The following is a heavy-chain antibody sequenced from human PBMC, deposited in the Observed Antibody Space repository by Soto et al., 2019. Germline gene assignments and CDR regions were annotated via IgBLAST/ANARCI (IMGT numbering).Heavy chain of an antibody. CDR1: GYTFTSYA. D-gene: IGHD6-19*01. J-gene: IGHJ4*02. V-gene: IGHV1-3*01. Sequence: ASVKVSCKASGYTFTSYAMHWVRQAPGQRLEWMGWINAGNGNTKYSQKFQGRVTITRDTSASTAYTELSSLRSEDTAVYYCARPEDSSGWFRLHYWGQGTLVTVSS. CDR2: INAGNGNT. CDR3: ARPEDSSGWFRLHY.